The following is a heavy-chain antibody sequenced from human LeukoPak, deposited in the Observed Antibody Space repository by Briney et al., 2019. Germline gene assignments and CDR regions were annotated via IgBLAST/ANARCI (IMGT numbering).Heavy chain of an antibody. CDR2: IYLSGST. Sequence: SETLSLTCAVSGGSIGATGYSWNWIRQPPGKGLEWVGYIYLSGSTYYNPSLKSRVTILVDTSKNHFSLKLTSVTAADTAVYYCATERVLGILDYWGQGTLVTVSS. V-gene: IGHV4-30-2*02. CDR1: GGSIGATGYS. CDR3: ATERVLGILDY. J-gene: IGHJ4*02. D-gene: IGHD2-15*01.